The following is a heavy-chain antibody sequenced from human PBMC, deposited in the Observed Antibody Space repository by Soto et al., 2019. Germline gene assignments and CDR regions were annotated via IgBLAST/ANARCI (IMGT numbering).Heavy chain of an antibody. Sequence: GSLRVSGSASGFTFGIYAVSWVRQTPGKGLEWVSLIGASGSSTQYADSVKGRFTISRDNFRTTLYLQMKSLRAEDTAVYYCAKHYYYDSTGYSRHFDYWGQGTQVTVYS. V-gene: IGHV3-23*01. J-gene: IGHJ4*02. CDR3: AKHYYYDSTGYSRHFDY. D-gene: IGHD3-22*01. CDR2: IGASGSST. CDR1: GFTFGIYA.